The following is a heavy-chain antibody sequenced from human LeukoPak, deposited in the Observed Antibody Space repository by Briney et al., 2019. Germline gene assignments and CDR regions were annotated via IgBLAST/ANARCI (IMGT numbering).Heavy chain of an antibody. V-gene: IGHV4-59*11. CDR1: GGSISSHY. J-gene: IGHJ4*02. CDR2: IYYSGST. CDR3: ARGTLARATL. D-gene: IGHD1-26*01. Sequence: SETLSLTCTVSGGSISSHYWSWIRQPPGKGLEWIGYIYYSGSTNYNPSLKSRVTISVDTSKNQFSLKLTSVTAADTAVYYCARGTLARATLWGQGTLVAVSS.